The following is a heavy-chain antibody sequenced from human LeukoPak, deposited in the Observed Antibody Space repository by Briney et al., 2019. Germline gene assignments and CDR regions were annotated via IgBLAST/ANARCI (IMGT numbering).Heavy chain of an antibody. CDR2: ISGSGGST. V-gene: IGHV3-23*01. CDR3: ARLVGATTMIDY. Sequence: PGGSLRLSCAASGFTFSSYAMSWVRQAPGKGLEWVSAISGSGGSTYYADSVKGRFTISRDNSKNTLYLQMNSLRGEDTAVYYCARLVGATTMIDYWGQGTLVTVSS. CDR1: GFTFSSYA. D-gene: IGHD1-26*01. J-gene: IGHJ4*02.